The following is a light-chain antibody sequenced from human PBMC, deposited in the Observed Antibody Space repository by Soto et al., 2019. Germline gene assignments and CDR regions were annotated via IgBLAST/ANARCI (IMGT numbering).Light chain of an antibody. J-gene: IGLJ3*02. CDR2: EGS. CDR1: SSDVGSYNL. Sequence: QSALTQPASVSGSPGQSITISCTGTSSDVGSYNLVSWYQQHPGKAPKLMIYEGSKRPSGVSNRFSGSKAGNTAYLTISGLQAEDEAEYYCCSYAGSSTWVFGGGTKLTVL. CDR3: CSYAGSSTWV. V-gene: IGLV2-23*01.